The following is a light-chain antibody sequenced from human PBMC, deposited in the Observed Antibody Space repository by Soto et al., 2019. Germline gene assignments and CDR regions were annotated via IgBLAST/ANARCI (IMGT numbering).Light chain of an antibody. V-gene: IGKV2-30*01. CDR2: KVS. CDR1: QSPLYSDGNTY. Sequence: DVVMTQSPLSLPVTLGQPASISCRSSQSPLYSDGNTYLSWFHQRPGQSPRRPIYKVSHRDSGVRDRFSGSGSGTDFTLQINRVEAEDLGVYYCMEGTYWPYTFGQGTKVEIK. CDR3: MEGTYWPYT. J-gene: IGKJ2*01.